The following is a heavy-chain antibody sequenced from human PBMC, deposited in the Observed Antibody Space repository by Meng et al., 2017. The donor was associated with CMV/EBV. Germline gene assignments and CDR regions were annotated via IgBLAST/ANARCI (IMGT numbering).Heavy chain of an antibody. Sequence: GESLKISCVASGFTFSNYAMSWVRQAPGKGLEWVSTINFSGGSTYHADSLKGRFMISRDNSKDTLYLQMDSLRAEDAAVYYCGKGSCSGSSCYTDYWGQGTLVTVSS. CDR2: INFSGGST. V-gene: IGHV3-23*01. CDR1: GFTFSNYA. D-gene: IGHD2-8*02. CDR3: GKGSCSGSSCYTDY. J-gene: IGHJ4*02.